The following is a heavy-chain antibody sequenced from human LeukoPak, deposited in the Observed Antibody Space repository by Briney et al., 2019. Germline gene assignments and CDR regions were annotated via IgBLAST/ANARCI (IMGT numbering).Heavy chain of an antibody. J-gene: IGHJ4*02. V-gene: IGHV3-21*01. D-gene: IGHD6-13*01. Sequence: GGSLRLSCAASGFTFSSYSMNWVRQAPGKGLEWVSSISSSSSYIYYAGSVKGRFTISRDNAKNSLYLQMNSLRAEDTAVYYCARESEGYSSSWYPTPFDYWGQGTLVTVSS. CDR1: GFTFSSYS. CDR3: ARESEGYSSSWYPTPFDY. CDR2: ISSSSSYI.